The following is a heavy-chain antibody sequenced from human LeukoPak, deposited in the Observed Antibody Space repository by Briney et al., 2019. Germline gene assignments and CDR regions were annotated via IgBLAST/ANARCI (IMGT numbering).Heavy chain of an antibody. CDR1: GGSFSGYY. Sequence: KPSETLSLTCAVYGGSFSGYYWSWIRQPPGKGLEWIVEINHSGSNNYHPPLKSRVTIPVDTPKKQFSLKRTSVTPAERAVYYWARGRDSSGYSRYYFDYWGQETLVTVSS. CDR2: INHSGSN. CDR3: ARGRDSSGYSRYYFDY. J-gene: IGHJ4*02. V-gene: IGHV4-34*01. D-gene: IGHD3-22*01.